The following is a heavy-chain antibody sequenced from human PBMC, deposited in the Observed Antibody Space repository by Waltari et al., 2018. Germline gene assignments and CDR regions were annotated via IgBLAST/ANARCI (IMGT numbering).Heavy chain of an antibody. CDR3: SRGGIATADY. V-gene: IGHV3-20*04. CDR1: GFTFDDYV. D-gene: IGHD6-25*01. Sequence: EVQLVESGGGLVKPGGSLRLSCAASGFTFDDYVMSWVRQAPGKGLEWVSRISWDGGSTYYADSVKGRFTISRDNAKNTLYLQMDRLRAEDTALYYCSRGGIATADYWGQGVLVTVS. CDR2: ISWDGGST. J-gene: IGHJ4*02.